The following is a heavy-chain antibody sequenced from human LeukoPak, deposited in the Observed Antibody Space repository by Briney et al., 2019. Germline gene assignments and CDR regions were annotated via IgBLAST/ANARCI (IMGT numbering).Heavy chain of an antibody. CDR2: TRKRANSYTT. V-gene: IGHV3-72*01. D-gene: IGHD5-18*01. CDR1: GFTFSDHY. Sequence: GGSLRLSCAASGFTFSDHYVDWVRQAPGKGLEWVGRTRKRANSYTTEYAASVRGRFTISRDDSKNSLYLQMNSLKAEDTAVYYCARVGGDTGRSFDYWGQGTLVTVSS. CDR3: ARVGGDTGRSFDY. J-gene: IGHJ4*02.